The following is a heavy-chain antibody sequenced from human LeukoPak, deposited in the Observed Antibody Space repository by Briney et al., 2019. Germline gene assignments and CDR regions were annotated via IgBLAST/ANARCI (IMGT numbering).Heavy chain of an antibody. V-gene: IGHV1-2*02. J-gene: IGHJ4*02. CDR3: ARKSMAAVGTFDY. D-gene: IGHD6-13*01. Sequence: ASVKVSCKASGYTFTGYFMHWVRQAPGQGLEWMGWINPNTGDTRYAQKFQGRVTMTRDTSISTAYLELSRLRSDDTAVYCCARKSMAAVGTFDYWGQGTLVTVSS. CDR2: INPNTGDT. CDR1: GYTFTGYF.